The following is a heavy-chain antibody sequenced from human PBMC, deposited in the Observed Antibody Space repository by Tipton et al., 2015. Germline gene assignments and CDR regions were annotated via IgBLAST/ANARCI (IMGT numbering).Heavy chain of an antibody. V-gene: IGHV4-59*12. Sequence: TLSLTCTVSGGSISNYYWNWIRQPPGKGLEWIGYISYSGTPNYNPSLRSRVPISVDAPKNQFSLQLSSITAADTAVYYCARGHYVSGWYSHYFDLWGRGSLVTVSS. CDR2: ISYSGTP. CDR1: GGSISNYY. J-gene: IGHJ2*01. D-gene: IGHD6-19*01. CDR3: ARGHYVSGWYSHYFDL.